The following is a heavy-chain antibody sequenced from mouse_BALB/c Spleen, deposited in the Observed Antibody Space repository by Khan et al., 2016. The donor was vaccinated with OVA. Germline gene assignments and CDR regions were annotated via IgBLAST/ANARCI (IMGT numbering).Heavy chain of an antibody. J-gene: IGHJ3*01. V-gene: IGHV5-9-1*01. CDR2: ISSAATYT. D-gene: IGHD2-1*01. CDR1: GFTFSSFV. CDR3: TNGNYRWCAY. Sequence: EVELVESGGGLVEPGGSLKLSCAASGFTFSSFVMSWVRQTPEKRLEWVATISSAATYTYYPDSVKGRFTISRDNAKNTTYLQMNSLRSDDTAIYYYTNGNYRWCAYWRQGTLVTVST.